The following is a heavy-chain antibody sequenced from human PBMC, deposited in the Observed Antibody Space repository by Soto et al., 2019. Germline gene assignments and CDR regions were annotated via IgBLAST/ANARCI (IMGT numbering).Heavy chain of an antibody. CDR1: GFTFSSYA. Sequence: PGGSLRLSCAASGFTFSSYAMTWVRQAPGKGLEWVSAISGSGGMTYYADSVKGRFTVSRDNSRNTLYLQMSSLRAEDTAVYYCAKGWDFSNYYFNYWGQGTLVTVSS. CDR3: AKGWDFSNYYFNY. D-gene: IGHD4-4*01. CDR2: ISGSGGMT. J-gene: IGHJ4*02. V-gene: IGHV3-23*01.